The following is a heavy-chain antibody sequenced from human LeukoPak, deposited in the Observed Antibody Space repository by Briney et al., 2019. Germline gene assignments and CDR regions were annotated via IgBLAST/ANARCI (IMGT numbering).Heavy chain of an antibody. CDR1: GGSISSSSYY. CDR3: ATLPPGYSYGYIKKIHQQTEKLVLEDY. Sequence: SETLSLTCTVSGGSISSSSYYWGWIRQPPGKGLEWIGSIYHSGSTYYNPSLKSRVTISVDTSKNQFSLKLSSVTAADTAVYYCATLPPGYSYGYIKKIHQQTEKLVLEDYWGQGTLVTVSS. J-gene: IGHJ4*02. D-gene: IGHD5-18*01. CDR2: IYHSGST. V-gene: IGHV4-39*07.